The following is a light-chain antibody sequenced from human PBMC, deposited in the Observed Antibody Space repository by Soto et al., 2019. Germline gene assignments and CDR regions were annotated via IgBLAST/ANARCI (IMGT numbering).Light chain of an antibody. Sequence: QAVVTQEPSLTVSPGGTVTLTCGSSTGAVTNGHYPYWFQQKPGQAPRTLIYDTTNRHSWTPARFSGSLLGGKAALTLPGAPPEDEAEYYCLLSYNGPYVFGTGTKVTVL. CDR1: TGAVTNGHY. CDR3: LLSYNGPYV. V-gene: IGLV7-46*01. CDR2: DTT. J-gene: IGLJ1*01.